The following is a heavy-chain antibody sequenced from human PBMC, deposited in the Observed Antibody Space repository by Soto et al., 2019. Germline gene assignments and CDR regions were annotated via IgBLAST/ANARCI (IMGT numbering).Heavy chain of an antibody. CDR3: VRGRSYSVYDF. CDR1: GGSISGHS. D-gene: IGHD5-12*01. Sequence: PSETLSLTCTVSGGSISGHSWIWIRQPAGKGLEWIGHIYPSGSTSYNPSLRSRVTMSLDTSSNQIFLNLTSVTAADTAVFYCVRGRSYSVYDFWGLGTLVTVSS. CDR2: IYPSGST. J-gene: IGHJ4*02. V-gene: IGHV4-4*07.